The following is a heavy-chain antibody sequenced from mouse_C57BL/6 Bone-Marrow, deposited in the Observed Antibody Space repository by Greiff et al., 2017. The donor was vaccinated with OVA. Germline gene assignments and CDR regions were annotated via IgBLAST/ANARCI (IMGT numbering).Heavy chain of an antibody. CDR3: AREILLRSYWYFDV. CDR1: GYTFTDYY. J-gene: IGHJ1*03. Sequence: VQLQQSGPVLVKPGASVKMSCKASGYTFTDYYMNWVKQSHGKSLEWIGVINPYNGGTSYNQKFKGKATLTVDKSSSTAYMELNSLTSEDSAVYDCAREILLRSYWYFDVWGTGTTVTVSS. D-gene: IGHD1-1*01. V-gene: IGHV1-19*01. CDR2: INPYNGGT.